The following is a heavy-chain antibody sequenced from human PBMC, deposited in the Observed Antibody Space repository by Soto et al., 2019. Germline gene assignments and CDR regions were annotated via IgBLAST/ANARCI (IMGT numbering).Heavy chain of an antibody. V-gene: IGHV1-46*01. CDR1: GYTFTSYG. J-gene: IGHJ3*02. CDR3: VRVCVYYGSGSYYNGLDAFDI. CDR2: IDPSGGST. D-gene: IGHD3-10*01. Sequence: ASVKVSCKASGYTFTSYGISWVRQAPGQGLEWMGIIDPSGGSTSYAQKFQGRVTMTRDTSTSTVYMEMSSLRSEDKAVYYFVRVCVYYGSGSYYNGLDAFDIWGQGTMVTVSS.